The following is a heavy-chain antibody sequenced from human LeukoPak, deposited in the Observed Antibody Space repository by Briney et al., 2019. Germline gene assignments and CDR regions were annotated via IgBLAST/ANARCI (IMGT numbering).Heavy chain of an antibody. D-gene: IGHD6-6*01. CDR3: ARGLIAARLEYFDY. CDR2: ISSSSSYI. CDR1: GFTFSSYA. Sequence: GGSLRLSCAASGFTFSSYAMSWVRQAPGKGLEWVSSISSSSSYIYYADSVKGRFTISRDNAKNSLYLQMNSLRAEDTAVYYCARGLIAARLEYFDYWGQGTLVTVSS. J-gene: IGHJ4*02. V-gene: IGHV3-21*01.